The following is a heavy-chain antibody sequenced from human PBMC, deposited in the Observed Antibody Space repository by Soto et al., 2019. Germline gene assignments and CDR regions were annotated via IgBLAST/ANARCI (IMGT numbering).Heavy chain of an antibody. V-gene: IGHV1-18*04. Sequence: ASVKVSCKPSGYTFTSYGFSWVRQAPGQGPEWMGWISTWNDGKTDAQKFRGRVTMTTDTSTSTAYMELRSLRPDDTAVYYCARLNSDYAVDYWGQGTLVTVSS. CDR1: GYTFTSYG. CDR2: ISTWNDGK. CDR3: ARLNSDYAVDY. D-gene: IGHD5-12*01. J-gene: IGHJ4*02.